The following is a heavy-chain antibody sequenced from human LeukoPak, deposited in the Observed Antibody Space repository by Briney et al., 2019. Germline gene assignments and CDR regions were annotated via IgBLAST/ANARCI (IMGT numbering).Heavy chain of an antibody. D-gene: IGHD1-1*01. CDR1: GFTFSDYY. CDR2: INRNGGNT. CDR3: ARDHGAIALTNYLDY. Sequence: PGGSLRLSCAASGFTFSDYYISWIRQAPGKGLEWVSNINRNGGNTAYADSVKGRFTISRDNAKNSLYLQMNSLRAEDTALYYCARDHGAIALTNYLDYWGQGTLVTVSS. J-gene: IGHJ4*02. V-gene: IGHV3-20*04.